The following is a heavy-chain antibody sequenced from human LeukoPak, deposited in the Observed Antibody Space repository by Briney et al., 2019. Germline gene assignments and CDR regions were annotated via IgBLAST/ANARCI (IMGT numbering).Heavy chain of an antibody. CDR3: ARVMYCGGDCYSGIFDY. Sequence: SETLSLTCTVSGGSISSYYWSWIRQPPGKGLEWIGYIYYSGSTNYNPSLKSRVTISVDTSKNQFSLKLSSVTAADTAVYHCARVMYCGGDCYSGIFDYWGQGTLVTVSS. V-gene: IGHV4-59*01. CDR1: GGSISSYY. D-gene: IGHD2-21*01. CDR2: IYYSGST. J-gene: IGHJ4*02.